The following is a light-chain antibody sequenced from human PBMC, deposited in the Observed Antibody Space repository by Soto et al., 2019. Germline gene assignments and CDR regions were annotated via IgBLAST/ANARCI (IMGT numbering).Light chain of an antibody. CDR1: QGIAFY. J-gene: IGKJ3*01. CDR3: QKYDTAPFA. CDR2: AAS. V-gene: IGKV1-27*01. Sequence: DVQMTQSPSSLSASVGDTVTITCRASQGIAFYLACFQQRPGKAPNLLISAASNLQSGVPSRFSGSGSGTDFTLTISSLQPEDVATYYCQKYDTAPFAFGLGIRVEVK.